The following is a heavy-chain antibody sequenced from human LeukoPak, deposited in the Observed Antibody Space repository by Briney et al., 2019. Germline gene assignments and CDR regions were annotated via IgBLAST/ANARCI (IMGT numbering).Heavy chain of an antibody. CDR1: GGSISSYY. Sequence: SETLSLTCTVSGGSISSYYWSWIRQPPGKGLEWIGYIYYSGSTKYNPSLKSRVIISVDASKTQFSLKLNSVTAADTAVYYCARGSRELYYFDYWGQGTLVTVSS. D-gene: IGHD1-7*01. J-gene: IGHJ4*02. CDR2: IYYSGST. V-gene: IGHV4-59*01. CDR3: ARGSRELYYFDY.